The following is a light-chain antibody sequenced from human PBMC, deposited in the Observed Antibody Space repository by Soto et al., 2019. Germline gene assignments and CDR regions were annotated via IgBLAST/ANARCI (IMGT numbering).Light chain of an antibody. CDR1: QSVSSSY. CDR2: GAS. CDR3: QQYGSSSWT. Sequence: EIVLTQSPATLSLSPGERATLSCRASQSVSSSYLAWYQHKPGQAPRLLIYGASSRATGIPDRFSGSGSGTDFTLTISRLEPEDFAVYYCQQYGSSSWTFGQGTKVDI. J-gene: IGKJ1*01. V-gene: IGKV3-20*01.